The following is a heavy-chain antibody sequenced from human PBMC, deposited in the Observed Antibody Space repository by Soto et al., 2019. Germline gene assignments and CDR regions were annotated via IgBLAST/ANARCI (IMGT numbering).Heavy chain of an antibody. CDR1: GYTFTGYY. CDR3: ARGDLYGDYSLSNDY. Sequence: QVQLVQSGAEVKKPGASVKVSCKASGYTFTGYYMHWVRQAPGQGLEWIGWINPNSGGTNYAQKFQGRVTMTRDTSISTAYMELSRLRSDDTAVYYCARGDLYGDYSLSNDYWGQGTLVTVSS. J-gene: IGHJ4*02. D-gene: IGHD4-17*01. CDR2: INPNSGGT. V-gene: IGHV1-2*02.